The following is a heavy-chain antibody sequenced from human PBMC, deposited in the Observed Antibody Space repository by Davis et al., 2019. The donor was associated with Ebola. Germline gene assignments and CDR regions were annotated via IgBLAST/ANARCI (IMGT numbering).Heavy chain of an antibody. J-gene: IGHJ4*02. Sequence: AASVKVSCKASGFILTNYAIHWVRQAPGQRLEWMGWVHGGNHNTKYSQKFQGRVTITRDTSASTAYMELSSLRSEDTAVYYCARDRIVVYAIAHLEFDYWGQGTLVTVSS. CDR1: GFILTNYA. D-gene: IGHD2-8*02. CDR2: VHGGNHNT. V-gene: IGHV1-3*01. CDR3: ARDRIVVYAIAHLEFDY.